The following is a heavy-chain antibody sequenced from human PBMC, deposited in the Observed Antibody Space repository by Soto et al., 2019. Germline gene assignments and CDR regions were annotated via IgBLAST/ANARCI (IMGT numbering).Heavy chain of an antibody. CDR2: IYYSGST. Sequence: SETLSLTCTVSGGSISSGGYYWSWIRQHPGKGLEWIGYIYYSGSTYYNPSLRSRVTISVDTSKNQFSLKLSSVTAADTAVYYCARDPPYYYDSSGYPYWGQGTLVTVSS. V-gene: IGHV4-31*03. J-gene: IGHJ4*02. D-gene: IGHD3-22*01. CDR1: GGSISSGGYY. CDR3: ARDPPYYYDSSGYPY.